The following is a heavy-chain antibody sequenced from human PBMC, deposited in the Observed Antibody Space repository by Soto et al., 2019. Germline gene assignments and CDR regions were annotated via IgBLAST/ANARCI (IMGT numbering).Heavy chain of an antibody. CDR1: CVSISSSNW. J-gene: IGHJ6*02. CDR2: IYHSGST. D-gene: IGHD2-15*01. V-gene: IGHV4-4*02. CDR3: ARWRSGGRYYYGMDV. Sequence: PSETLSLTCAVSCVSISSSNWWSWVRQPPGKGLEWIGEIYHSGSTNYNPSLKSRVTISVDKSKNQFSLKLSSATAADTAVYYCARWRSGGRYYYGMDVWGQGTTVTVSS.